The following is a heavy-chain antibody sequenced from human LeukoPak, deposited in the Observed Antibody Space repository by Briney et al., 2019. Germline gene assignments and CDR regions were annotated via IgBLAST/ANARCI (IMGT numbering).Heavy chain of an antibody. CDR1: GFTFSSYW. CDR3: ARYCSGASCPEYYFDY. V-gene: IGHV3-7*01. Sequence: PGGSLRLSCAASGFTFSSYWMSWVRQAPEKGLEWVANIKEDGSPRYYVDSVKGRFTISRDNTKNSLYLQMNSLRAEDTAVYYCARYCSGASCPEYYFDYWGQGTLVTVSS. J-gene: IGHJ4*02. CDR2: IKEDGSPR. D-gene: IGHD2-15*01.